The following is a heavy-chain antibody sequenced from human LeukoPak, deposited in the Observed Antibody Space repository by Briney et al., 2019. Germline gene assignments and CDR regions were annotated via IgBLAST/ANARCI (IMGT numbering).Heavy chain of an antibody. Sequence: PGGSLRLSCAAAGFTVSSYWMHWVRQAPGKVLVWVSRINSDGSSTSYADSVKGRFTISRDNAKNTLYLQMNSLRAEDTAVYYCARDSADSNGLYWGQGTLVTVSS. J-gene: IGHJ4*02. CDR2: INSDGSST. D-gene: IGHD4-11*01. V-gene: IGHV3-74*01. CDR3: ARDSADSNGLY. CDR1: GFTVSSYW.